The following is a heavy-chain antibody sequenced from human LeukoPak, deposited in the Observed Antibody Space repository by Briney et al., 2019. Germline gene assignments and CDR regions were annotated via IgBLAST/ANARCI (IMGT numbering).Heavy chain of an antibody. CDR2: ISAYNGNT. J-gene: IGHJ4*02. D-gene: IGHD1-14*01. V-gene: IGHV1-18*01. Sequence: SVKVSCKASGYTVTSYGISGVRQAPGQGGEGMGWISAYNGNTNYAQNLQRRVTMTTDPSTSTAYKQLRSLTSDDTAVYYCAREKETTGFDYWGQGTLVTVSS. CDR1: GYTVTSYG. CDR3: AREKETTGFDY.